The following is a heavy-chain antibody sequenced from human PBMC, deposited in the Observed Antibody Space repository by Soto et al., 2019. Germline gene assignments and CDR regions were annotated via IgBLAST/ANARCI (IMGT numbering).Heavy chain of an antibody. V-gene: IGHV3-23*01. CDR3: AKVYSSSLESQYGMDV. CDR2: ISGSGGST. CDR1: GFTFSSYA. D-gene: IGHD6-6*01. J-gene: IGHJ6*02. Sequence: EVQLLESGGGLVQPGGSLRLSCAASGFTFSSYAMSWVRQAPGKGLEWVSAISGSGGSTYYADSVKGRFTISRDNSKNTLYLQMNSLRAEDTAVYYCAKVYSSSLESQYGMDVWGQGTTVTVSS.